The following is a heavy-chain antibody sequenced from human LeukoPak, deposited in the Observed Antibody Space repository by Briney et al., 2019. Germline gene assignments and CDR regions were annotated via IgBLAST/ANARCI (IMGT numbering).Heavy chain of an antibody. V-gene: IGHV1-2*02. Sequence: GASVTVSCKASGYTFTGYYMHWVRQAPGQGLEWMGWINPNSGGTNYAQKFQGRVTMTRDTSISTAYMELSRLRSDDTAVYYCARVQGEPKYYFDYWGQGTLVTISS. D-gene: IGHD1-14*01. CDR1: GYTFTGYY. CDR2: INPNSGGT. CDR3: ARVQGEPKYYFDY. J-gene: IGHJ4*02.